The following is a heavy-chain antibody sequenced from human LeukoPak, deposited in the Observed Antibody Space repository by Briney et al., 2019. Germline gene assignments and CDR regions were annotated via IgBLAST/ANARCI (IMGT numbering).Heavy chain of an antibody. V-gene: IGHV3-74*01. D-gene: IGHD5-18*01. CDR2: INSDGSST. Sequence: PGGSLRLSCAASGFTFSSYWMHWVCQAPGKGLVWVSRINSDGSSTSYADSVKGRFTISRDNAKNTLYLQMNSLRAEDTAVYYCARMGYSYGYFDYWGQGTLVTVSS. J-gene: IGHJ4*02. CDR1: GFTFSSYW. CDR3: ARMGYSYGYFDY.